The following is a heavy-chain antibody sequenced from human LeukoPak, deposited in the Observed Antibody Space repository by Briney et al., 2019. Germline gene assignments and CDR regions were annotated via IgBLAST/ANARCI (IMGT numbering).Heavy chain of an antibody. CDR2: IYHSGST. CDR1: GYSISSGYY. CDR3: ARLSVYHYSGSYLIRGWFDP. Sequence: SETLSLTCAVSGYSISSGYYWGWIRPPPGKGLEWIGSIYHSGSTYNNPSLKSRVTISVDTSKNQFSLKLSSVTAADTAVYYCARLSVYHYSGSYLIRGWFDPWGQGTLVTVSS. D-gene: IGHD3-10*01. V-gene: IGHV4-38-2*01. J-gene: IGHJ5*02.